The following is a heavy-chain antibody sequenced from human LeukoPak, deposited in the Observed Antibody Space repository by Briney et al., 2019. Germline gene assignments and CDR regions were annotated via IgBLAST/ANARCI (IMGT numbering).Heavy chain of an antibody. V-gene: IGHV4-38-2*02. Sequence: TETLSLTCTVSGYSISSGYYWGWIRQPPGKGLEWIGSIYHSGSTYYNPSLKSRVTISVDTSKNQFSLKLSSVTAADTAVYYCARDQGVATIDYWGQGTLVTVSS. J-gene: IGHJ4*02. CDR3: ARDQGVATIDY. CDR1: GYSISSGYY. D-gene: IGHD5-24*01. CDR2: IYHSGST.